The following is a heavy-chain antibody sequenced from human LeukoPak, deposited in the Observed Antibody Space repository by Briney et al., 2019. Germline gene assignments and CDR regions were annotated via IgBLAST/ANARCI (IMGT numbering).Heavy chain of an antibody. J-gene: IGHJ4*02. Sequence: GSLRLSCAASGFTFSSYGMHWVRQAPGKGLEWVAVILSDGSKEFHTDSVKGRFTISRDNSKNTLYLQMNSLRAEDTAVYYCAVRGYCSSTSCYTNYWGQGTLVTVSS. CDR2: ILSDGSKE. CDR3: AVRGYCSSTSCYTNY. D-gene: IGHD2-2*02. CDR1: GFTFSSYG. V-gene: IGHV3-33*01.